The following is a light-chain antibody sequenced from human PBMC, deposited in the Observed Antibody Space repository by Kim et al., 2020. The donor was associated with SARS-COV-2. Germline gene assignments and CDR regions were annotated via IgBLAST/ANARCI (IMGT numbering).Light chain of an antibody. CDR2: DVS. Sequence: GQSFTISCTGTSSDVGGYDYVSWYQQHPGKAPKLMIYDVSNRPSGVSIRFSGSKSGNTASLTISGLQAEDEADYYCSSYTGSTPYVFGTGTKVTVL. CDR3: SSYTGSTPYV. V-gene: IGLV2-14*03. CDR1: SSDVGGYDY. J-gene: IGLJ1*01.